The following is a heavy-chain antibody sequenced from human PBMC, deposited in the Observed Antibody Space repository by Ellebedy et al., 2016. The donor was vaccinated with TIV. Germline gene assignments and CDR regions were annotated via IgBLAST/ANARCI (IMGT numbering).Heavy chain of an antibody. J-gene: IGHJ4*02. Sequence: MPSETLSLTCTVSGGSISSYYWSWIRQPPGKGLEWIGYMYYSGTIKYNPSLKSRVTISVDTSKNQFSLKVSSVTTADPAVYFCAGIPVTGDGSYYFDSWGQGTLVTVSS. CDR3: AGIPVTGDGSYYFDS. D-gene: IGHD6-19*01. CDR2: MYYSGTI. V-gene: IGHV4-59*01. CDR1: GGSISSYY.